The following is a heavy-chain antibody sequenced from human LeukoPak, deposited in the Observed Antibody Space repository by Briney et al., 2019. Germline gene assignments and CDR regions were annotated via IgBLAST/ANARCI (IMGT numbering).Heavy chain of an antibody. J-gene: IGHJ6*02. CDR1: GYTFTAYY. CDR3: ARGVGYCSSTSCLPSYYYYGMDV. V-gene: IGHV1-69*13. Sequence: SVKVSCKASGYTFTAYYMHWVRQAPGQGLEWMGGIIPIFGTANYAQKFQGRVTITADESTSTAYMELSSLRSEDTAVYYCARGVGYCSSTSCLPSYYYYGMDVWGQGTRFTVSS. CDR2: IIPIFGTA. D-gene: IGHD2-2*01.